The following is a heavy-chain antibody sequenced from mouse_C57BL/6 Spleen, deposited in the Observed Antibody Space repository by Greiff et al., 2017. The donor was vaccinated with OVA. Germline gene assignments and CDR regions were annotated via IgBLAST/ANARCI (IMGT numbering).Heavy chain of an antibody. V-gene: IGHV1-55*01. D-gene: IGHD2-4*01. Sequence: QVQLQQPGAELVKPGASVKMSCKASGYTFTSYWITWVKQRPGQGLEWIGDIYPGSGSTNYNEKFKSQATLTVDTSSSTAYMQLSSLTSEDSAVYYCARSAYDYDVVDYWGQGTTLTVSS. J-gene: IGHJ2*01. CDR1: GYTFTSYW. CDR2: IYPGSGST. CDR3: ARSAYDYDVVDY.